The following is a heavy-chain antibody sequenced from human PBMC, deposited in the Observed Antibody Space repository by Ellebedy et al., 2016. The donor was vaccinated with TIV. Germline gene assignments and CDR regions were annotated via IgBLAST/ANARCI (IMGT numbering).Heavy chain of an antibody. Sequence: PGGSLRLSCAASGFTVTSSYLSWVRQAPGKGLEWVSIIYPGGITYYADSVKGRSTISRDNSRNAVWLQMNRLRADDTAVYYCASCRGHPTGAFDKWGQGTLVIVSS. CDR2: IYPGGIT. CDR3: ASCRGHPTGAFDK. J-gene: IGHJ4*02. CDR1: GFTVTSSY. V-gene: IGHV3-53*01. D-gene: IGHD1-26*01.